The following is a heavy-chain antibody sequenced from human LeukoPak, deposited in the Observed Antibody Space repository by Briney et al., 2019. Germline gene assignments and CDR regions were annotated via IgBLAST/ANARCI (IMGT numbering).Heavy chain of an antibody. D-gene: IGHD3-10*01. Sequence: SVKVSCKASGGTFSSYAISWVRQASGQGLEWMGGIIPIFGTANYAQKFQGRVTITADKSTSTAYMELSSLRSEDTAVYYCAGSYYKSYFDYWGQGTLVAVSS. CDR2: IIPIFGTA. V-gene: IGHV1-69*06. CDR1: GGTFSSYA. J-gene: IGHJ4*02. CDR3: AGSYYKSYFDY.